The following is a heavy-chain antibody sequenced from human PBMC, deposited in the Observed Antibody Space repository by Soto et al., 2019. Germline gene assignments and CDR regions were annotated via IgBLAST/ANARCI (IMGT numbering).Heavy chain of an antibody. CDR3: ARDLNWNYGPQYYHGMDV. CDR1: GYTFTSYD. J-gene: IGHJ6*02. D-gene: IGHD1-7*01. V-gene: IGHV1-8*01. CDR2: MNPNNGNT. Sequence: QVQLVQTRDGVKKPGASVEVSCKPSGYTFTSYDINWVRQATGQELVWMGWMNPNNGNTGYSQKFQGRVTMTRDTSISTAYMDLSSLRSEDTAVYYCARDLNWNYGPQYYHGMDVWGQGTTVTVSS.